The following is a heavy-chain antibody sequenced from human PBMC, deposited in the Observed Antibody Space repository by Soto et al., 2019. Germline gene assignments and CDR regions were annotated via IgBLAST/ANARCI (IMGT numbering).Heavy chain of an antibody. CDR2: DNTRDYRT. CDR3: ASWREGYYYIIY. V-gene: IGHV3-23*05. CDR1: GFPLSNYA. Sequence: GGSLRLSCAVSGFPLSNYAMTWVRHSPRKGLEWVASDNTRDYRTFYADSVEGRFTISRDNRKNMLYLQLTSLTVDDTGVYYCASWREGYYYIIYCGPGALVTVFS. J-gene: IGHJ4*02. D-gene: IGHD2-15*01.